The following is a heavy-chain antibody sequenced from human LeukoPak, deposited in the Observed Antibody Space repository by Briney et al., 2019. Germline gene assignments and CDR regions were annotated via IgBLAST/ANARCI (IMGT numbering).Heavy chain of an antibody. CDR3: ARVGSGLDY. CDR2: IYYSGST. Sequence: SETLSLTCTVSGGSISSYYWRWIRQPPGKGLEWIGYIYYSGSTNYNPSLKSRVTISVDTSKNQFSLKLSSVTAADTAVYYCARVGSGLDYWGQGTLVTVSS. D-gene: IGHD6-19*01. V-gene: IGHV4-59*01. CDR1: GGSISSYY. J-gene: IGHJ4*02.